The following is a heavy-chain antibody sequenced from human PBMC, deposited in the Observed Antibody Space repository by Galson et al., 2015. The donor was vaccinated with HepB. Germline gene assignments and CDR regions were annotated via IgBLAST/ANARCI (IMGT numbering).Heavy chain of an antibody. V-gene: IGHV4-4*02. J-gene: IGHJ4*02. D-gene: IGHD3-10*01. CDR3: ARGYYGSGRLDF. CDR1: GDSISSSHW. CDR2: IYHSGIA. Sequence: TLSLTCAVSGDSISSSHWWNWVRQPPGKGLECIGEIYHSGIAHYSLDLKSRVTISVDKSRNQFSLRLSSVTAADTAVYYCARGYYGSGRLDFWGQGILVTVSS.